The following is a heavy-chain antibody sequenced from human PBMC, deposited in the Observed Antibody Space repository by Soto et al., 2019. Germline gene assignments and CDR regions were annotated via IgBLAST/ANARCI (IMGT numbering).Heavy chain of an antibody. J-gene: IGHJ4*02. Sequence: GASVKVSCKASGYTFTSYGISWVRQAPGQGLEWMGWISAYNGNTNYAQKLQGRVTMTTDTSTSTAYMELRSLRSDDTAVYYCATRWGLRFLEWLFLDYWGQGTLVTVSS. CDR2: ISAYNGNT. V-gene: IGHV1-18*01. D-gene: IGHD3-3*01. CDR3: ATRWGLRFLEWLFLDY. CDR1: GYTFTSYG.